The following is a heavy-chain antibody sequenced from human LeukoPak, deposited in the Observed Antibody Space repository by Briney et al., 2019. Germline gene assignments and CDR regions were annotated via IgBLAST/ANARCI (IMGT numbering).Heavy chain of an antibody. CDR1: GFTFSSYA. V-gene: IGHV3-30-3*01. Sequence: GGSLRLSCAASGFTFSSYAMHWVRQAPGKGLEWVAVISYDGSNKYYADSVKGRFTISRDNSKNTLYLQMNSLGAEDTAVYYCARDLIGGYSYGSLDYWGQGTLVTVSS. CDR2: ISYDGSNK. J-gene: IGHJ4*02. D-gene: IGHD5-18*01. CDR3: ARDLIGGYSYGSLDY.